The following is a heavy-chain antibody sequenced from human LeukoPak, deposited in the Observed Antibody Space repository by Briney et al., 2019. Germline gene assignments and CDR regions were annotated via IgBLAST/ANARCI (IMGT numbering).Heavy chain of an antibody. CDR3: ARDLGQYYDTSDNWFDP. D-gene: IGHD3-22*01. CDR1: GFTFSNYW. V-gene: IGHV3-74*01. J-gene: IGHJ5*02. CDR2: NSDGINT. Sequence: GGSLRLSCAASGFTFSNYWMHWVRQAPGKGLVWVSRNSDGINTSYADSVKGRFTISRDNAKNTLNLQMNSLRAEDTAVYYCARDLGQYYDTSDNWFDPWGQGTLVTVSS.